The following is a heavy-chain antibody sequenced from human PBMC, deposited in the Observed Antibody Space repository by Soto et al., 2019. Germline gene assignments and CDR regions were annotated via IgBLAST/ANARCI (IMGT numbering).Heavy chain of an antibody. D-gene: IGHD2-2*01. CDR3: ASLMEVVPAAHEYYYYYMDV. Sequence: GGSLRLSCAASGFTVSSNYMSWVRQAPGKGLEWVSVIYSGGSTYYADSVKGRFTISRNNSKNTLYLQMNSLRAEDTAVYYCASLMEVVPAAHEYYYYYMDVWGKGTTVTVSS. CDR1: GFTVSSNY. CDR2: IYSGGST. J-gene: IGHJ6*03. V-gene: IGHV3-53*04.